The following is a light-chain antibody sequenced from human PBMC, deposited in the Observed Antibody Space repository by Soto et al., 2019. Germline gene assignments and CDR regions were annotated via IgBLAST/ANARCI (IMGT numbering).Light chain of an antibody. J-gene: IGKJ4*01. CDR3: SRLT. CDR1: QSVSTH. V-gene: IGKV3-11*01. Sequence: EIVLTQSPATLSLSPGERATLSCRASQSVSTHLAWYQQKPGQAPSLLIYDASTRATGIPARFSGSGSGTDFTHIISSLVSEDFALYNCSRLTFGGGTKVEIK. CDR2: DAS.